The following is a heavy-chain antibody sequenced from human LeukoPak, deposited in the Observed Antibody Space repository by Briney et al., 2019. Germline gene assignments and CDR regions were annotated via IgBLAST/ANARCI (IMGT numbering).Heavy chain of an antibody. CDR1: GYTFTSYY. Sequence: ASVKVSCKASGYTFTSYYMHWVRQAPGQGREWMGIINPSGGSTSYAQKCQGRVTMTRDTSTSTVYMELSSLRSEDTAVYYCAICCSSTSCPIDYWGQGTLVTVSS. CDR3: AICCSSTSCPIDY. V-gene: IGHV1-46*03. CDR2: INPSGGST. D-gene: IGHD2-2*01. J-gene: IGHJ4*02.